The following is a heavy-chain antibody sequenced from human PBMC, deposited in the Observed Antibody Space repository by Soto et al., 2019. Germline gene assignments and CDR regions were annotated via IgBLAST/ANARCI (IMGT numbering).Heavy chain of an antibody. Sequence: SVKVSCKXSGGTFSSYAISWVRQAPGQGLEWMGGIIPIFGTANYAQKFQGRVTITADESTSTAYMELSSLRSEDTAVYYCARRDDSGWQFYYFDYWGQGTLVTVSS. CDR2: IIPIFGTA. CDR3: ARRDDSGWQFYYFDY. J-gene: IGHJ4*02. V-gene: IGHV1-69*13. D-gene: IGHD6-19*01. CDR1: GGTFSSYA.